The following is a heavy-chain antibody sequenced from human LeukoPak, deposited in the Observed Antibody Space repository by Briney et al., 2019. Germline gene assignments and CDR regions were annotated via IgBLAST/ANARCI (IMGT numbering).Heavy chain of an antibody. D-gene: IGHD6-19*01. CDR1: AYSFTSYG. J-gene: IGHJ4*02. CDR3: ARHHSSGWYGVDY. V-gene: IGHV1-18*01. Sequence: ASVKVSCKASAYSFTSYGISWVRQAPGQGLEWMGWISAYNGNTKYAQKFQGRVTMTTDTSTSTAYMELRSLRSDDTAVYYCARHHSSGWYGVDYRGQGTLVTVSS. CDR2: ISAYNGNT.